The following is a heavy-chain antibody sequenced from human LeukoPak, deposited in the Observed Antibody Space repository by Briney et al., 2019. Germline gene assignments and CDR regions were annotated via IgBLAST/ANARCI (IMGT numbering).Heavy chain of an antibody. CDR2: INSDGTGT. CDR3: AKHPAFDI. J-gene: IGHJ3*02. V-gene: IGHV3-74*03. Sequence: GGSLRLSCAASGFTFSNYEMNWVRQAPGKGPVWVSRINSDGTGTMYADSVKGRFTISRDNAKNTLYLQMNSLRAEDTAVYYCAKHPAFDIWGQGTMVTVSS. CDR1: GFTFSNYE.